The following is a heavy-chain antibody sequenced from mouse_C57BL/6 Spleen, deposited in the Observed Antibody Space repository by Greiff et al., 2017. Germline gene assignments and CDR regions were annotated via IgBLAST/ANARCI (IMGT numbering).Heavy chain of an antibody. CDR3: ARSYYSNYGWYFDV. J-gene: IGHJ1*03. Sequence: QVQLKESGAELVKPGASVKISCKASGYAFSSYWMNWVKQRPGKGLEWIGQIYPGDGDTNYNGKFKGKATLTADKSSSTAYMQLSSLTSEDSAVYFCARSYYSNYGWYFDVWGTGTTVTVSS. D-gene: IGHD2-5*01. V-gene: IGHV1-80*01. CDR1: GYAFSSYW. CDR2: IYPGDGDT.